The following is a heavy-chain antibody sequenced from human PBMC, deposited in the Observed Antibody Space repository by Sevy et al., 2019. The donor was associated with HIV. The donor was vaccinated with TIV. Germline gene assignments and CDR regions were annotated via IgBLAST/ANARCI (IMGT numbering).Heavy chain of an antibody. CDR1: RFTFSNYA. J-gene: IGHJ4*02. Sequence: GGSLRLSCAASRFTFSNYAMHWVRQTPGKGLEWVAVISYDGSDKYYADSVKGGFTISSDNSNKLVYLQMNSLRLEDTALYYCARVRTDYSSSWHVWDYWGQGTLVTVSS. CDR2: ISYDGSDK. V-gene: IGHV3-30-3*01. CDR3: ARVRTDYSSSWHVWDY. D-gene: IGHD6-13*01.